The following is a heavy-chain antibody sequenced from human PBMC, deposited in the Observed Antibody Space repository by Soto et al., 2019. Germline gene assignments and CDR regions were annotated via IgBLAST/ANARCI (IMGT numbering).Heavy chain of an antibody. CDR1: GFSFVNYA. D-gene: IGHD6-19*01. J-gene: IGHJ4*02. Sequence: LRLSCAASGFSFVNYAMNWVRQAPGKGLEWVSGLSGSGTSTYYADSVKGRFTISRDNSRDTLFLQMNSLTADDTAVYYCAKATTNGGWFNPFDSWGQGALVTGSS. CDR2: LSGSGTST. V-gene: IGHV3-23*01. CDR3: AKATTNGGWFNPFDS.